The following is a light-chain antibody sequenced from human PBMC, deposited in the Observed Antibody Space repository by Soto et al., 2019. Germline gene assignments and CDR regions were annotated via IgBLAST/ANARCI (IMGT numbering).Light chain of an antibody. V-gene: IGKV1-5*03. CDR2: KAS. CDR1: QSINMW. J-gene: IGKJ2*01. CDR3: QQYSSYPHT. Sequence: DIQMTQSPSTLSASVGDRVTITCRASQSINMWLAWYQQKPGKAPKLLIYKASFLESGVTSRLSGSGSGTDFTLTIRNLQPDDSATYYCQQYSSYPHTFGQGTKLAIK.